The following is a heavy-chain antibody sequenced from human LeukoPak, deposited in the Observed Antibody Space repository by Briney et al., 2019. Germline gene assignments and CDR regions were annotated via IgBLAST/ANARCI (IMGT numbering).Heavy chain of an antibody. Sequence: GGSLRLSCAASGFTFSSYEMNWVRQAPGKGLEWVSSISSGSSYIYYADSVKGRFTISRDNAKNSLYLQMNSLRAEDTAVYYCARAGGITLVRGVIIGDYYYYYMDVWGKGTTVTISS. D-gene: IGHD3-10*01. CDR2: ISSGSSYI. CDR1: GFTFSSYE. CDR3: ARAGGITLVRGVIIGDYYYYYMDV. V-gene: IGHV3-21*01. J-gene: IGHJ6*03.